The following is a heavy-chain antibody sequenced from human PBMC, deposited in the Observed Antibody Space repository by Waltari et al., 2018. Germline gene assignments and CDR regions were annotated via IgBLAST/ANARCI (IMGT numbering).Heavy chain of an antibody. CDR2: IALDGSTA. CDR1: GFTFSNSW. J-gene: IGHJ4*02. D-gene: IGHD3-10*01. Sequence: EVQLVESGGGLVQPGGSLRLSCAASGFTFSNSWMHWVRQAPGKGLVWVACIALDGSTATYAESVKGRFTISRDNAENSVYLQMNSLRAEDTAVYYCARNPDSGRFDSWGQGILVTVSS. CDR3: ARNPDSGRFDS. V-gene: IGHV3-74*01.